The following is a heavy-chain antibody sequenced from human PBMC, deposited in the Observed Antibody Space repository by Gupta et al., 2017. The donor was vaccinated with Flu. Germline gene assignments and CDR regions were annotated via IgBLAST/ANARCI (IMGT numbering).Heavy chain of an antibody. J-gene: IGHJ5*02. Sequence: EVQLLESGGDLVQPGGSLRLSCAASGFTFRSYAMSWVRQAPGKGLAWVSGISGSGEITYYADCGKGRFTISRDNFKNTLYLQMNSLRAEDTAVYYCAKDRSGSASWWFDPGGQGTLVTVSS. CDR1: GFTFRSYA. CDR3: AKDRSGSASWWFDP. V-gene: IGHV3-23*01. D-gene: IGHD6-6*01. CDR2: ISGSGEIT.